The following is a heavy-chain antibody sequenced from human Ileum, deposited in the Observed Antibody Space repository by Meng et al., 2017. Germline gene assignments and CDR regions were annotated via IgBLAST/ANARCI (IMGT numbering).Heavy chain of an antibody. V-gene: IGHV4-4*02. D-gene: IGHD4-17*01. J-gene: IGHJ4*02. CDR2: IYHSGST. CDR1: GGSISSSNW. Sequence: QVPLEEAGPGRVKPSGTVFPHSASSGGSISSSNWWSWVRQPPGKGLEWIGEIYHSGSTNYNPSLKSRVTISVDKSKNQFSLKLSSVTAADTAVYYCARIDDYGDYVDYWGQGTLVTVSS. CDR3: ARIDDYGDYVDY.